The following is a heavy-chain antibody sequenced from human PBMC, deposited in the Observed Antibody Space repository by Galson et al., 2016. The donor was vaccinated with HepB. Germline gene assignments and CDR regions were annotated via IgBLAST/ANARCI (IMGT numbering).Heavy chain of an antibody. V-gene: IGHV3-23*01. CDR1: GFSFSSYA. D-gene: IGHD4-11*01. Sequence: SLRLSCAASGFSFSSYAMSWVRQAPGKGLEWVSAISGYGDNPHYADSVKGRFAISSDNSQNTLYLQMNSLRAEDTAVYYCVKDLYSDSPFWGQGTLVTVSS. J-gene: IGHJ4*02. CDR3: VKDLYSDSPF. CDR2: ISGYGDNP.